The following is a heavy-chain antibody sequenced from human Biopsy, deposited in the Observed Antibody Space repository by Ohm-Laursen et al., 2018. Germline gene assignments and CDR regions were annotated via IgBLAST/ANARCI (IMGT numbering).Heavy chain of an antibody. CDR3: GNEVYGRGY. Sequence: SDTLSLTCIVSGGSVSSNTNYWAWIRQPPGKGLEWIGQINQSGETKYNPSLQSRVTISAEVSKNQFSLKLRSLTAADTAIYYCGNEVYGRGYWGQGARVTVSS. D-gene: IGHD3-10*01. CDR2: INQSGET. V-gene: IGHV4-61*05. J-gene: IGHJ4*02. CDR1: GGSVSSNTNY.